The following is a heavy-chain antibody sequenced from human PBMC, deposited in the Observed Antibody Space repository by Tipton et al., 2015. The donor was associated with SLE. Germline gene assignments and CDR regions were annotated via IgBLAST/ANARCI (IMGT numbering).Heavy chain of an antibody. CDR3: VHGSFGY. D-gene: IGHD1-26*01. CDR2: MSSVGSYI. CDR1: GFNFGDFT. J-gene: IGHJ4*02. Sequence: SLRLSCAASGFNFGDFTMNWVRQAPGKGLEWVSSMSSVGSYIYYADSVKGRFTISRDNARNSLYLQMNSLRAEDTAVYYCVHGSFGYWGQGTLVTVSS. V-gene: IGHV3-21*01.